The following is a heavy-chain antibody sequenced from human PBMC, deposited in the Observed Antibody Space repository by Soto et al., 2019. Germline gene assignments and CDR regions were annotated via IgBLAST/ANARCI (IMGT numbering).Heavy chain of an antibody. J-gene: IGHJ4*02. CDR3: ASERLGDDILTGLDY. D-gene: IGHD3-9*01. Sequence: SWTLALACALCWGCIRIVGDDVSWIRQHPGKGLEWIGYIYYSGSTYYNPSLKSRVTISVDTSKNQFSLKLSSVTAADTAVYYCASERLGDDILTGLDYSAQGTLVTV. CDR1: WGCIRIVGDD. V-gene: IGHV4-31*11. CDR2: IYYSGST.